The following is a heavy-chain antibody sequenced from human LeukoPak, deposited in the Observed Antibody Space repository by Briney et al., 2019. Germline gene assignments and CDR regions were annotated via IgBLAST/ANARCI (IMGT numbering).Heavy chain of an antibody. D-gene: IGHD3-22*01. V-gene: IGHV4-39*01. CDR3: ARHRRADFFYHSTAYFDC. Sequence: SETLSLTCTVSGGSSSSSSYYWGWSRQPPGKGLEWIGSIYYSGSTYYNPSLKSRVTISVDTSKVQFSLKLGSVTAADTAVYYCARHRRADFFYHSTAYFDCWGRGTLVTVSS. J-gene: IGHJ4*02. CDR2: IYYSGST. CDR1: GGSSSSSSYY.